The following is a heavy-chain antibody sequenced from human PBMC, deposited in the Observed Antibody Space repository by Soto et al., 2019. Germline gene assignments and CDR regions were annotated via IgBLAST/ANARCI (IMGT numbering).Heavy chain of an antibody. CDR1: GGNFRSES. Sequence: QVHLVQSGAEVKKPGSSVKVSCKASGGNFRSESINWVRQAPGQGPEWMGGIIPFFGTSDYAQKFQGRLRITAAVYTTTAYMERSSLKSEDTVVYYCARAHEFGGNSDAYDIWGQGTMVLVSS. CDR3: ARAHEFGGNSDAYDI. CDR2: IIPFFGTS. J-gene: IGHJ3*02. D-gene: IGHD3-16*01. V-gene: IGHV1-69*12.